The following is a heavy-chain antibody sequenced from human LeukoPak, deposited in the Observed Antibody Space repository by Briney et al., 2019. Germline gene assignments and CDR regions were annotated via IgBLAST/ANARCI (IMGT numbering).Heavy chain of an antibody. CDR2: ISGSGGST. CDR1: GFTFSSYA. Sequence: GGSLRLSCAASGFTFSSYAMSWVRQAPGKGLEWVSAISGSGGSTYYADSVKGRFTISRDNSKNRLYLQMNSLRAEDTAAYYCAKATLLYYFYYCGQGTLVTVSS. D-gene: IGHD3-16*01. CDR3: AKATLLYYFYY. V-gene: IGHV3-23*01. J-gene: IGHJ4*02.